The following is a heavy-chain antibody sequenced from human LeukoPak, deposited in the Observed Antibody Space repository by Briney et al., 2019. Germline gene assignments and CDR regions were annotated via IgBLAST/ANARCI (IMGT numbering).Heavy chain of an antibody. J-gene: IGHJ4*02. CDR2: ISGSGGST. CDR3: ARASPLTYYFDA. CDR1: GFTFSSYA. D-gene: IGHD4/OR15-4a*01. V-gene: IGHV3-23*01. Sequence: GSLRLSCAASGFTFSSYAMSWVRQAPGKGLEWVSAISGSGGSTYYADSVKGRFTISRDNSKNTLYLQMDSLRVDDTAIYYCARASPLTYYFDAWGQGVQVTVAS.